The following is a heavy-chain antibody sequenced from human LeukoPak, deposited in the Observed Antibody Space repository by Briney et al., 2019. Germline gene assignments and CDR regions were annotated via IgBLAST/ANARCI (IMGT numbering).Heavy chain of an antibody. V-gene: IGHV5-51*01. J-gene: IGHJ4*02. CDR1: GYSLTSYW. CDR2: IYPGDSDT. CDR3: ARLRYSYGPLYYFDY. Sequence: GESLKISCKGSGYSLTSYWIGWVRQMPGKGLEWMGIIYPGDSDTRYSPSFQGQVTISADKSISTAYLQWSSLKASDTAMYYCARLRYSYGPLYYFDYWGQGTLVTVSS. D-gene: IGHD5-18*01.